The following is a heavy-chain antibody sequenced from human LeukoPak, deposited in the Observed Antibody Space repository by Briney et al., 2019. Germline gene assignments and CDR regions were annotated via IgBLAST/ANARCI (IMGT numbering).Heavy chain of an antibody. CDR2: IKQDGSEK. J-gene: IGHJ3*02. CDR1: GFTFSSYW. V-gene: IGHV3-7*01. D-gene: IGHD1-26*01. CDR3: ARDYLSGSYFYAFDI. Sequence: PGGSLRLSCAASGFTFSSYWMSWVRQAPGKGLEWVANIKQDGSEKYYVDSVKGRFTISRDNAKNSLYLQMNSLRAEDTAVYYCARDYLSGSYFYAFDIWGQGTMVTVSS.